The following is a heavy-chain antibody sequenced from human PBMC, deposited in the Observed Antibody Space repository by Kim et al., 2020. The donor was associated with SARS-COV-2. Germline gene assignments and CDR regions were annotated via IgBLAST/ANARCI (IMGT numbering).Heavy chain of an antibody. CDR2: IDPSDSYT. Sequence: GESLKISCKGSGYSFTSYWISWVRQMPGKGLEWMGRIDPSDSYTNYSPSFQGHVTISADKSISTAYLQWSSLKASDTAMYYCARLGIIEYSSSPEDYWGQGTLVTVSS. V-gene: IGHV5-10-1*01. D-gene: IGHD6-6*01. J-gene: IGHJ4*02. CDR1: GYSFTSYW. CDR3: ARLGIIEYSSSPEDY.